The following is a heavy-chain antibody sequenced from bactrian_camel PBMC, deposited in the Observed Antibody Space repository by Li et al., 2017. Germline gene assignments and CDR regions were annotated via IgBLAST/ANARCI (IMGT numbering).Heavy chain of an antibody. CDR2: ISSGGAIT. CDR3: ATDGSRTWWPLEYHY. Sequence: VQLVESGGGLVQPGKSLSLSCAVSGFTFDRFESYAMTWVRQAPGKGLEWVSDISSGGAITPYVDSVKGRFTISRDNAKNTLYLQMNSLKSEDTALYYCATDGSRTWWPLEYHYWGQGTQVTVS. V-gene: IGHV3S42*01. D-gene: IGHD7*01. CDR1: GFTFDRFESYA. J-gene: IGHJ4*01.